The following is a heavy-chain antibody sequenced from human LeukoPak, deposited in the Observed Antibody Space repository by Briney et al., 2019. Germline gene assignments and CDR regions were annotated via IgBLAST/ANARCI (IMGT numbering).Heavy chain of an antibody. V-gene: IGHV3-48*01. J-gene: IGHJ4*02. CDR2: ISGTTSAI. D-gene: IGHD6-13*01. Sequence: SGGSLRLSCAVSGFTFSNYNMNWVRQAPGKGLEWVSYISGTTSAIYYADSVKGRFTISRDNSKNTLYLQMNSLRAEDTAVYYCAKGNPGIANWGQGTLVTVSS. CDR1: GFTFSNYN. CDR3: AKGNPGIAN.